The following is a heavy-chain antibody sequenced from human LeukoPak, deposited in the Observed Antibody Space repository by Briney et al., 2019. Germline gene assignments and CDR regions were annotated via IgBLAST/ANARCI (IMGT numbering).Heavy chain of an antibody. J-gene: IGHJ1*01. V-gene: IGHV3-23*01. D-gene: IGHD3-22*01. CDR3: AIMHGYYDGSGYWVQ. Sequence: GGSLSLSCAASGFPFGSYGMSWVRQAPGKGLEWVSFITPNADRTSYADSVEGRFTISRDNPRNTVYMQMNSLRDEDTAVYYCAIMHGYYDGSGYWVQWGQGTLVTVSS. CDR2: ITPNADRT. CDR1: GFPFGSYG.